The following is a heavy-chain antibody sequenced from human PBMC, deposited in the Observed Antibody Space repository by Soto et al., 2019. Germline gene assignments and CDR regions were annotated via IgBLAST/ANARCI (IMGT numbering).Heavy chain of an antibody. D-gene: IGHD4-17*01. CDR1: GFTFSNYG. Sequence: QVQLVESGGGVVQPGRSLRLSCAASGFTFSNYGMHWVRQAPGKGLEWVAVISYHGSDKYYADSVKGRFTISRDNSKNTLYLQMDSRRAEGTAVYYCAKDHLTTTVTTVGYWGQGPLVTVSS. CDR3: AKDHLTTTVTTVGY. V-gene: IGHV3-30*18. CDR2: ISYHGSDK. J-gene: IGHJ4*02.